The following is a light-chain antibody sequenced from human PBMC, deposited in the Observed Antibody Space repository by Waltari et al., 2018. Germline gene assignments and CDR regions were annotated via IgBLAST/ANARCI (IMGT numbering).Light chain of an antibody. CDR3: QQYHSLPLP. Sequence: DIHMTQSPSSLSAPVGDRVTITCQASQDIKQSLNWFHQKPGKAPEVLIFDASNSQTGAPSRFSGSRSGTDFTFTISGLQPEDIVTYYCQQYHSLPLPFGGGTTVEIK. CDR1: QDIKQS. V-gene: IGKV1-33*01. CDR2: DAS. J-gene: IGKJ4*01.